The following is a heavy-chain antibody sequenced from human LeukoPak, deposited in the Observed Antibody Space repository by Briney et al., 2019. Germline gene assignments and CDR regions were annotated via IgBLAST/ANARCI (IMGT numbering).Heavy chain of an antibody. CDR3: ARGPNRTHYYYYYGMDV. CDR2: INAGNGNT. CDR1: GYTFTSYA. D-gene: IGHD1-14*01. J-gene: IGHJ6*02. Sequence: ASVKVSCKASGYTFTSYAMHWVRQAPGQRLEWMGWINAGNGNTKYSQKFQGRVTITRDTSASTAYMELSSLRSEDTAVYYCARGPNRTHYYYYYGMDVWGQGTTVTVSS. V-gene: IGHV1-3*01.